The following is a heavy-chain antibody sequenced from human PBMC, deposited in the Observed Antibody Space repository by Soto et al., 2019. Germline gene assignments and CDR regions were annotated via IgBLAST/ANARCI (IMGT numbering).Heavy chain of an antibody. D-gene: IGHD3-22*01. CDR3: ARDGDYYDSSGYYYFDY. V-gene: IGHV3-48*02. CDR1: GFTFSSYS. Sequence: GGSLRLSCAASGFTFSSYSMNWVRQAPGKGLEWVSYISSSSSTIYYADSVKGRFTISRDNAKNSLYLQMNSLRDEDTAVYYCARDGDYYDSSGYYYFDYWGQGTLVTVSS. CDR2: ISSSSSTI. J-gene: IGHJ4*02.